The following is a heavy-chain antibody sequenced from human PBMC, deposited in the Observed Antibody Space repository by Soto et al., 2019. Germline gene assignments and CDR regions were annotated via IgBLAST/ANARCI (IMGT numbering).Heavy chain of an antibody. CDR2: ISYDGSNK. CDR3: AREGPGEFGELSRYYYHGMDV. J-gene: IGHJ6*02. Sequence: QVQLVESGGGVVQPGRSLRLSCAASGFTFSSYAMHWVRQAPGKGLEWVAVISYDGSNKYYADSVKGRFTISRDKCKNRLYLQMNRLSAEDTAVYYCAREGPGEFGELSRYYYHGMDVWGQGTTVTVSS. D-gene: IGHD3-10*01. CDR1: GFTFSSYA. V-gene: IGHV3-30-3*01.